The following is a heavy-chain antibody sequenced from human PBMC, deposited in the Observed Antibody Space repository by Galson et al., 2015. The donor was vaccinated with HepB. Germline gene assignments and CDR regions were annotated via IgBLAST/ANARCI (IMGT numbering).Heavy chain of an antibody. J-gene: IGHJ6*02. V-gene: IGHV3-53*01. CDR3: ASFGGSYIGG. CDR2: VHGNGDI. CDR1: GFSVNDNN. Sequence: SLRLSCAASGFSVNDNNMCWVRQAPGKGLEWVSVVHGNGDIYYADSVKGRFSTSRDIRMNTLSLHMKSLRAEDTAMYYCASFGGSYIGGWGQGTTVTVSS. D-gene: IGHD3-16*01.